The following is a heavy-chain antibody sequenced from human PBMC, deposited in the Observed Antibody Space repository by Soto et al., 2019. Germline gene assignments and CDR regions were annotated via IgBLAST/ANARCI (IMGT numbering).Heavy chain of an antibody. Sequence: EVQLVESGGGLVKPEESLRLSCAASGFSFSSYNMKWVRQAPGKGLEWFSSISTSGSYIFYAGSVRGRFTIFRDDAKNSLHLQMNSLRVEDTAVYYCATIGDRDGFDIWGQGTTVIVSS. J-gene: IGHJ3*02. D-gene: IGHD4-17*01. CDR3: ATIGDRDGFDI. CDR1: GFSFSSYN. V-gene: IGHV3-21*06. CDR2: ISTSGSYI.